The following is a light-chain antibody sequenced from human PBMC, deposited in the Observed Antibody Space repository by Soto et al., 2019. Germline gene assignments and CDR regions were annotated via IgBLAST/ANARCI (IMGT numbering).Light chain of an antibody. V-gene: IGKV1-39*01. Sequence: DIQMTQSPSYLSASVGDSVTITCRASQSISSYLNWYQQKPGKAPKLLIYAASSLQSGVPSRFSGSGSGTDFTLTISSLQPVDFATYYCQQSYSTPYTFGQGTKLEIK. CDR3: QQSYSTPYT. CDR2: AAS. CDR1: QSISSY. J-gene: IGKJ2*01.